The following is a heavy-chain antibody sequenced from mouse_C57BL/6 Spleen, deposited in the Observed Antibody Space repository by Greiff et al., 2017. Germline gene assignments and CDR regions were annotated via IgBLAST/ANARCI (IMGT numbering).Heavy chain of an antibody. CDR3: TTSTAVVRYFDV. CDR1: GFNFKDDY. CDR2: IDPENGDT. V-gene: IGHV14-4*01. J-gene: IGHJ1*03. Sequence: DVQLQESGAELVRPGASVKLSCTASGFNFKDDYMHWVKQRPEQGLEWIGWIDPENGDTEYASKFQGKATITADTSSNTAYLQLSSLTSEDTAVYYCTTSTAVVRYFDVWGTGTTVTVSS. D-gene: IGHD1-1*01.